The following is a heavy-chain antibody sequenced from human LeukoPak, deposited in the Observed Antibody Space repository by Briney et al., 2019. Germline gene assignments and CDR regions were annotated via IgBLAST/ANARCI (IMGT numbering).Heavy chain of an antibody. CDR1: GFTFSNAW. V-gene: IGHV3-23*01. Sequence: GGSLRLSCAASGFTFSNAWMSWVRQAPGKGLEWVSAISGSGGSTYYADSVKGRFTISRDNSKNTLYLQMNSLRAEDTAVYYCAKDTYYYGSGSYCDYWGQGTLVTVSS. J-gene: IGHJ4*02. CDR3: AKDTYYYGSGSYCDY. CDR2: ISGSGGST. D-gene: IGHD3-10*01.